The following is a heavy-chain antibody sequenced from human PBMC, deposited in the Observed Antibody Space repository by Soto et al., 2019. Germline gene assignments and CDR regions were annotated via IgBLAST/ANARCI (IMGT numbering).Heavy chain of an antibody. CDR3: AREAEGESSDCSSTSCYQAGSGYYYGMDV. D-gene: IGHD2-2*01. J-gene: IGHJ6*02. Sequence: SETLSLTCTVSGGSISSSSYYWGWIRQPPGKELDGIRNIYESRSTNSNPSLKSRVTISVYTSKNHLSLNLIPVTATDTAVYYCAREAEGESSDCSSTSCYQAGSGYYYGMDVWGQGTPVTVSS. V-gene: IGHV4-39*02. CDR2: IYESRST. CDR1: GGSISSSSYY.